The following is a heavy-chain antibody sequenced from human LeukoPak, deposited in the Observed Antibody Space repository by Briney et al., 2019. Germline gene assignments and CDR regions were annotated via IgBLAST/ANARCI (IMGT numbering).Heavy chain of an antibody. CDR3: ARDRIEQQRTLGRSSNYYYYYYMDV. J-gene: IGHJ6*03. CDR2: ISSSSSTI. Sequence: GSLRLSCAASEFTFSSYNMNWVRQAPGKGLEWVSYISSSSSTIYYADSVKGRFTISRDNAKNPLYLQMNSLRAEDTAVYYCARDRIEQQRTLGRSSNYYYYYYMDVWGKGTTVTVSS. D-gene: IGHD6-13*01. V-gene: IGHV3-48*01. CDR1: EFTFSSYN.